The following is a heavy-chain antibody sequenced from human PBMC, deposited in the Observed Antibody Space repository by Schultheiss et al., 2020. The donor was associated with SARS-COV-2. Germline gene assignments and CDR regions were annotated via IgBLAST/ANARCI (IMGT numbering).Heavy chain of an antibody. CDR2: ISSSSSYI. V-gene: IGHV3-21*01. Sequence: GGSLRLSCAASGFTFSSYSMNWVRQAPGKGLDWVSSISSSSSYIYYADSVKGRFTISRDNAKNSLYLQMNSLRAEDTAVYYCAREKYSGSYYYYGMDVWGQGTTVTVSS. CDR3: AREKYSGSYYYYGMDV. J-gene: IGHJ6*02. CDR1: GFTFSSYS. D-gene: IGHD1-26*01.